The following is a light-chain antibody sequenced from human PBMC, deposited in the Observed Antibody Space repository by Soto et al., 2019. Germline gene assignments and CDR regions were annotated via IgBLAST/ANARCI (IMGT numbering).Light chain of an antibody. CDR3: QLSGSSPPVT. Sequence: EIVLTQSPGTLSLSPGERATLSCRASQTVSSSYLAWYQQKPGQAPRLLIYGPSIRATGIPDRFSGSGSGTDFSLTITRLEPQDFAVYYCQLSGSSPPVTFGGGTKVEIK. J-gene: IGKJ4*01. V-gene: IGKV3-20*01. CDR2: GPS. CDR1: QTVSSSY.